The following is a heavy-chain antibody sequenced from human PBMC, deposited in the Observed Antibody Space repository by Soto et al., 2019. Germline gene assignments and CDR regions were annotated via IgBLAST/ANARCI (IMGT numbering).Heavy chain of an antibody. V-gene: IGHV3-7*03. CDR2: IKQDGSEK. CDR3: ARGCSGGSCYSIWFDY. CDR1: GFTFSNYW. Sequence: GSLRLSCAASGFTFSNYWMTWVRQAPGKGLEWVANIKQDGSEKYYVDSVKGRFTISRDNAKNSLYLQMNSLRAEDTAVYYCARGCSGGSCYSIWFDYWGQGTQVTVSS. J-gene: IGHJ4*02. D-gene: IGHD2-15*01.